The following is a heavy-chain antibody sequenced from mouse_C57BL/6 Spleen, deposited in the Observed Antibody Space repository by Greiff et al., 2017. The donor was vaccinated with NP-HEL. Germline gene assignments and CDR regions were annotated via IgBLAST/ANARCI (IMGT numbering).Heavy chain of an antibody. D-gene: IGHD2-4*01. J-gene: IGHJ3*01. CDR3: ERYDYDGGAWFAY. Sequence: VQLQQSGAELAKPGASVKLSCKASGYTFTSYWMHWVKQRPGQGLEWIGYINPSSGYTKYNQKFKDKATLTADKSSSTAYMQLSSLTYEDSAVYYCERYDYDGGAWFAYWGQGTLVTVSA. V-gene: IGHV1-7*01. CDR1: GYTFTSYW. CDR2: INPSSGYT.